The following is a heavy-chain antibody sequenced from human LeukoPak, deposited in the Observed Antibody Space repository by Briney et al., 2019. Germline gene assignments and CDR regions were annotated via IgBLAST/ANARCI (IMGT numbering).Heavy chain of an antibody. CDR2: ISSSSSYI. D-gene: IGHD1-26*01. CDR1: GFTFSSYS. CDR3: ATRPASETYFAVFDY. V-gene: IGHV3-21*04. Sequence: GGSLRLSCAASGFTFSSYSMNWVRQAPGKGLEWVSSISSSSSYIYYADSVKGRFTISRDNAKNSLYLQMNSLRVEDTAVYYCATRPASETYFAVFDYWGQGTLVTVSS. J-gene: IGHJ4*02.